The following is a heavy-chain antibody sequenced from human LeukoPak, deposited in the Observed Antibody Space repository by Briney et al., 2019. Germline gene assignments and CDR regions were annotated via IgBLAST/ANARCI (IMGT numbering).Heavy chain of an antibody. D-gene: IGHD4-17*01. Sequence: GESLRLSCAASGFSFSAYAMSWVRQAPGKGLEWVSIITSTGSSTFYADSVKGRFTISRDNSKNTLFLQMNGLRAQDTALYYCAKAGHTVTTELDYWGQGTLVTVSS. CDR1: GFSFSAYA. V-gene: IGHV3-23*01. J-gene: IGHJ4*02. CDR2: ITSTGSST. CDR3: AKAGHTVTTELDY.